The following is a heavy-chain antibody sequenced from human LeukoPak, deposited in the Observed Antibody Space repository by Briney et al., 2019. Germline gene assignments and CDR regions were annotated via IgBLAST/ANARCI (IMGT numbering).Heavy chain of an antibody. CDR2: INHSGST. D-gene: IGHD3-16*01. CDR1: GGSFSGYY. V-gene: IGHV4-34*01. CDR3: ARELRMSVWGPSAGAYFDY. J-gene: IGHJ4*02. Sequence: SETLSLTCAIYGGSFSGYYWSWIRQPPGKGLEWIGEINHSGSTNYNPSLKSRVTISVDTSKNQFPLKLSSVTAADTAVYYCARELRMSVWGPSAGAYFDYWGQGTLVTVSS.